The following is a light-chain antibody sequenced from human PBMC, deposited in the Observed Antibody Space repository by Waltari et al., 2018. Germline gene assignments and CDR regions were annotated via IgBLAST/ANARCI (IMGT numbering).Light chain of an antibody. V-gene: IGKV3-15*01. CDR1: QSVSSN. J-gene: IGKJ2*01. CDR3: QQYNNWPQT. CDR2: GAS. Sequence: EIVMTQSPATLSVSPGERATLSCRASQSVSSNLALYQQKPGQAPRLLIYGASTRATGIPARFSGSGSGTEFTLTISSLQSEDFAVYYCQQYNNWPQTFGQGTKLEIK.